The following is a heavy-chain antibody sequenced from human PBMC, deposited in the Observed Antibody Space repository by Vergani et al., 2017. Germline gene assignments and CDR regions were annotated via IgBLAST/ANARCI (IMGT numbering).Heavy chain of an antibody. Sequence: QVQLVQSGAEVKKPGASVKVSCKASGYTFTSYGISWVRQAPGQGLEWMGWISAYNGNTNYAQKLQGRVTMTTATSTSTAYMELRSLRSDGTAVYYCARDTPHTTYNSRGDPDLYYYGMDVWGQGTTVTVSS. J-gene: IGHJ6*02. D-gene: IGHD3-22*01. CDR2: ISAYNGNT. CDR1: GYTFTSYG. CDR3: ARDTPHTTYNSRGDPDLYYYGMDV. V-gene: IGHV1-18*01.